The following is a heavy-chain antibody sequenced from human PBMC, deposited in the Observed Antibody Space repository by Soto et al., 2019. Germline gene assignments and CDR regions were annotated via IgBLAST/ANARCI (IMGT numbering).Heavy chain of an antibody. CDR3: ARDERTYGDYPM. J-gene: IGHJ4*02. CDR1: GFTFSTYA. V-gene: IGHV3-30-3*01. D-gene: IGHD4-17*01. CDR2: ISYDGSNK. Sequence: QVQLVESGGGVVQPGRSLRLSCAACGFTFSTYAMHWVRQAPGKGLEWVAVISYDGSNKYYADSVKGRFTISRDNSKNTLYLQMNSLRAEDTAVYYCARDERTYGDYPMWGQGTLVTVSS.